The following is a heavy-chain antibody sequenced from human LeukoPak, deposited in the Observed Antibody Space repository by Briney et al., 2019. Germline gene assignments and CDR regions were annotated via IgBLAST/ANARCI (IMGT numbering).Heavy chain of an antibody. CDR2: ISGSGADT. V-gene: IGHV3-23*01. Sequence: GGSLRLSCAASGFTFSTYAMSWVRQAPGKGLEWVSTISGSGADTYYADSVRGRFTLSRDNSKNTLYLQMNSLRAEDTAMYFCTKKRSPQCSSENCYLDHWGQGPLATVSS. CDR1: GFTFSTYA. CDR3: TKKRSPQCSSENCYLDH. D-gene: IGHD2-2*01. J-gene: IGHJ4*02.